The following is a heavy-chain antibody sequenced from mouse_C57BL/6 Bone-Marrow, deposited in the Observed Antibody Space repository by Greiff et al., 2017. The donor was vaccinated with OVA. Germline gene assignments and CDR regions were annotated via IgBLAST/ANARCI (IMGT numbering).Heavy chain of an antibody. D-gene: IGHD1-1*01. CDR2: IDPSGSYT. CDR1: GYTFTSYW. J-gene: IGHJ2*01. Sequence: QVQLQQPGAELAMPGASVKLSCKASGYTFTSYWMHWVKQRPGQGLEWIGEIDPSGSYTKYNQKFKGKSTLTVDKSSSTAYMQLSSLTSEDSAVXYCERRFHITTVGVYYSEYWGQGTTLIVS. V-gene: IGHV1-69*01. CDR3: ERRFHITTVGVYYSEY.